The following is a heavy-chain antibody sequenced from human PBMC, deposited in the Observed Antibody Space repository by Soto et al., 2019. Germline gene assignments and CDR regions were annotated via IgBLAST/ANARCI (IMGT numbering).Heavy chain of an antibody. CDR3: ARGDPIVVVPAANYYYYYMDV. CDR2: MNPNSGNT. D-gene: IGHD2-2*01. J-gene: IGHJ6*03. V-gene: IGHV1-8*01. CDR1: GYTFTSYD. Sequence: ASVKVSCKASGYTFTSYDINWVRQATGQGLEWMGWMNPNSGNTGYAQKFQGRVTITRNTSISTAYMELSSLRSEDTAVYYCARGDPIVVVPAANYYYYYMDVWGKGTTVTVSS.